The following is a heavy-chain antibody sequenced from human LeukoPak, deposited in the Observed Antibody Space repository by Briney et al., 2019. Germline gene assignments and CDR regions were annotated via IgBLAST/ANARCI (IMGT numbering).Heavy chain of an antibody. CDR3: ARDPPGGPDNWFDP. D-gene: IGHD3-10*01. Sequence: PGGSLRLSCAASGFTVSSNYMSWVRQAPGKGLEWVSVIYSGGSTYCADSVKGRFTISRDNSKNTLYLQMNSLRAEDTAVYYCARDPPGGPDNWFDPWGQGTLVTVSS. CDR2: IYSGGST. CDR1: GFTVSSNY. V-gene: IGHV3-53*01. J-gene: IGHJ5*02.